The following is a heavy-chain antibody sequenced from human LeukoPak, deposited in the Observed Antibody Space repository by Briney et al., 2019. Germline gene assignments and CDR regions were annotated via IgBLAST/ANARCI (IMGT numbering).Heavy chain of an antibody. CDR2: INPNRDGT. CDR1: GYTFTDYY. D-gene: IGHD3-9*01. V-gene: IGHV1-2*02. CDR3: ATNFDWLLYGIDTTTDGY. Sequence: GASVTVSCKASGYTFTDYYMHWVRQAPGQGVEWMGWINPNRDGTNYAQKFQGRVTMTRETSISTAYMEVSRLRYDDTAVYYCATNFDWLLYGIDTTTDGYWGQGTLVTVSS. J-gene: IGHJ4*02.